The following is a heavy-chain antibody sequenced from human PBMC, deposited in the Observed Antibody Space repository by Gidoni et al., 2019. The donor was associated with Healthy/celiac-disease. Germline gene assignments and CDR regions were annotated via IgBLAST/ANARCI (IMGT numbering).Heavy chain of an antibody. CDR3: ARVGDIVVVPAVVGFDP. V-gene: IGHV4-38-2*01. CDR2: IYHSGST. D-gene: IGHD2-2*01. Sequence: QVQLQESGPGLVKPSETLSLTCAVSGYSISSGYYWGWIRQPPGKGLEWIGSIYHSGSTYYTPSLKSRVTISVDTSKNRFSRKLGSVTAADTAVYYCARVGDIVVVPAVVGFDPWGQGTLVTVS. CDR1: GYSISSGYY. J-gene: IGHJ5*02.